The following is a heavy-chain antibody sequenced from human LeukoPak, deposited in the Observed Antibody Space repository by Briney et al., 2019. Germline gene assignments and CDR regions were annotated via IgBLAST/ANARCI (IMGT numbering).Heavy chain of an antibody. Sequence: PGGSLRLSCAASGFTLSSNAMHWVRQAPGKGLEWVAVISYDGSNKYYADSVKGRFTISRDNSKNTLYLQMNSLRAEDTAVYYCARDGSSGWIEYWFDPWGQGTLVTVSS. CDR3: ARDGSSGWIEYWFDP. CDR2: ISYDGSNK. CDR1: GFTLSSNA. J-gene: IGHJ5*02. V-gene: IGHV3-30-3*01. D-gene: IGHD6-19*01.